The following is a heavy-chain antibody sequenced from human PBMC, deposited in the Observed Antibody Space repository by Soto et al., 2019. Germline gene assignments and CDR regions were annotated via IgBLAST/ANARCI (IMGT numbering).Heavy chain of an antibody. V-gene: IGHV3-23*01. Sequence: PGGSLRLSCAASGFTFSSYAMSWVRQAPGKGLEWVSAISGSGGSTYYADSVKGRFTISRDNSKNTLYLQMNSLRAEDTAVYYCAKGLAKKWELPSYGMDVWGQGTTVTVSS. CDR1: GFTFSSYA. D-gene: IGHD1-26*01. CDR3: AKGLAKKWELPSYGMDV. J-gene: IGHJ6*02. CDR2: ISGSGGST.